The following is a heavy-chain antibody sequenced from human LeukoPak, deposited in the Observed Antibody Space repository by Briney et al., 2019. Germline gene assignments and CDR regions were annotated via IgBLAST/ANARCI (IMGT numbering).Heavy chain of an antibody. D-gene: IGHD2-2*01. J-gene: IGHJ6*03. CDR2: IYTSGST. V-gene: IGHV4-4*07. CDR1: GGSLSAYY. Sequence: KPSETLSLTCTVSGGSLSAYYWSWIRQPAGKGLEWIGRIYTSGSTNYNPSLKSRVTMSLDTSKNQFSLKLSSVTAADTAVYYCARGIYCSSTTCYYYYYYMDVWGKGTTVTVSS. CDR3: ARGIYCSSTTCYYYYYYMDV.